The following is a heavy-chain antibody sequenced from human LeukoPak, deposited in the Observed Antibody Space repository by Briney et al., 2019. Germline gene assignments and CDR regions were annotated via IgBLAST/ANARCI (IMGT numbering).Heavy chain of an antibody. CDR1: GYTFTSYY. J-gene: IGHJ5*02. CDR2: INPSGGST. D-gene: IGHD6-25*01. V-gene: IGHV1-46*01. CDR3: ARTIAAAAPQGWFDP. Sequence: ASVKVSCKASGYTFTSYYMHWVRQAPGQGLEWMGIINPSGGSTSYAQKFQGRVTMTRDMSTSTVYMELSSLRSEDTAVYYCARTIAAAAPQGWFDPWGQGTLVTVSS.